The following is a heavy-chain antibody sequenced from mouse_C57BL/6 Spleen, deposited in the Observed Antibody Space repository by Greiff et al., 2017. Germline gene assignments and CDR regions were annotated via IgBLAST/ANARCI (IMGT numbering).Heavy chain of an antibody. Sequence: QVQLQQPGTELVKPGASVKLSCKASGYTFTSYWMHWVKQRPGQGLEWIGNINPSNGGTNYNEKFKSKATLTVDKSSSTAYMQLSSLTSEDSAVXYCAREGGTAFFFDYWGQGTTLTVSS. V-gene: IGHV1-53*01. CDR2: INPSNGGT. CDR1: GYTFTSYW. J-gene: IGHJ2*01. D-gene: IGHD1-2*01. CDR3: AREGGTAFFFDY.